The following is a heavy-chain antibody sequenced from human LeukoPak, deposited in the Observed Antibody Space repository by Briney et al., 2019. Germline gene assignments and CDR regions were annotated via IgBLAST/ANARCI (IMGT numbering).Heavy chain of an antibody. Sequence: PGGSLRLSCAASGFTFSSYSMNWVRQAPGKGLEWVSSISSSSSYIYYADSVKGRFTISRDNAKNSLYLQMNSLRAEDTAVYYCARGELDYWYFDLWGRGTLVTVSS. V-gene: IGHV3-21*01. J-gene: IGHJ2*01. CDR1: GFTFSSYS. CDR2: ISSSSSYI. D-gene: IGHD1-26*01. CDR3: ARGELDYWYFDL.